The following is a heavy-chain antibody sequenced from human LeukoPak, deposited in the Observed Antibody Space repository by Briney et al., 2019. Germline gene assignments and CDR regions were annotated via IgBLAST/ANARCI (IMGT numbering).Heavy chain of an antibody. D-gene: IGHD4-11*01. J-gene: IGHJ4*02. Sequence: GGSLRLSCAAAGFTFSHYGMHWVRQAPGKGLEWVAVMWSDGTNQYYADSVKGRFTISRDDSGNTVYLQMNSLRPEDTAVYYCAKDAQRGFDYSNSLENWGQGTPVTVST. CDR3: AKDAQRGFDYSNSLEN. CDR1: GFTFSHYG. CDR2: MWSDGTNQ. V-gene: IGHV3-33*06.